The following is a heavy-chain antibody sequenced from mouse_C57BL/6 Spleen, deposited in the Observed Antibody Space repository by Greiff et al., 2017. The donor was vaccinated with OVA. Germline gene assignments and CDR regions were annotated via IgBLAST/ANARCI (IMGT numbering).Heavy chain of an antibody. D-gene: IGHD2-1*01. Sequence: QVQLQQPGAELVMPGASVKLSCKASGYTFTSYWMHWVKQRPGQGLEWIGEIDPSDSYTNYNQKFKGKSTLTVDKSSSTAYMQLSSLTSEDSAVYYCARWGYYGNYDLAYWGQGTLVTVSA. CDR3: ARWGYYGNYDLAY. CDR2: IDPSDSYT. CDR1: GYTFTSYW. V-gene: IGHV1-69*01. J-gene: IGHJ3*01.